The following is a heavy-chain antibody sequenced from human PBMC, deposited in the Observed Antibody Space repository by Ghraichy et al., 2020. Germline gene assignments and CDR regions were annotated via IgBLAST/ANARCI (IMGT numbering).Heavy chain of an antibody. V-gene: IGHV4-59*01. J-gene: IGHJ4*02. CDR1: GGSISSYY. D-gene: IGHD3-10*01. CDR2: IYYSGST. CDR3: ATLRRFGEPITNDY. Sequence: SETLSLTCTVSGGSISSYYWSWIRQPPGKGLEWIGYIYYSGSTNYNPSLKSRVTISVDTSKNQFSLKLSSVTAADTAVYYCATLRRFGEPITNDYWGQGTLVTVSS.